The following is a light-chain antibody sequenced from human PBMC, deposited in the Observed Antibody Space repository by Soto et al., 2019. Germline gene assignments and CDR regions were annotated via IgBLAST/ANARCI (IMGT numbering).Light chain of an antibody. CDR1: SSDIGSYDY. CDR3: SSYTSSSRPL. CDR2: EVT. V-gene: IGLV2-14*01. J-gene: IGLJ3*02. Sequence: QSALTQPASVSGSPGQSITISCTGTSSDIGSYDYVSWYQQHPGKAPNLIIYEVTDRPSGVSNRFSGSKSGNTASLTISGLQAEDEADYYCSSYTSSSRPLFGGGTKLTVL.